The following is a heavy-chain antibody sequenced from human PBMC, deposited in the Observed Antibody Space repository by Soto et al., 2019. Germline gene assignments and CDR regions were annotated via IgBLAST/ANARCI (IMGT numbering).Heavy chain of an antibody. CDR2: IYPDDSNT. J-gene: IGHJ5*02. Sequence: PEEYLKISCNASPYGFYGYWTAWVRLMPGRGQEWMGIIYPDDSNTRYSPSFHGQFTISAAKSISTAYLHWSSLGASATAISFFARLNGQCSSTSRAAADHWFGPCGRGTVVTVSS. CDR1: PYGFYGYW. D-gene: IGHD2-2*03. CDR3: ARLNGQCSSTSRAAADHWFGP. V-gene: IGHV5-51*01.